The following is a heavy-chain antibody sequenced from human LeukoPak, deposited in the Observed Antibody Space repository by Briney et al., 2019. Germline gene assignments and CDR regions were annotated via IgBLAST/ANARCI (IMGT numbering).Heavy chain of an antibody. CDR2: IYSGGTT. V-gene: IGHV3-53*01. CDR3: ARCKTYGSGSYCYYGMDV. D-gene: IGHD3-10*01. CDR1: EFTVSSNY. Sequence: SGGSLRLSCAASEFTVSSNYMTWVRQAPGKGLEWVSVIYSGGTTYYADSVEGRFTISRDNSKNTLYLQMNSLRAEDTAVYYCARCKTYGSGSYCYYGMDVWGQGTTVTVSS. J-gene: IGHJ6*02.